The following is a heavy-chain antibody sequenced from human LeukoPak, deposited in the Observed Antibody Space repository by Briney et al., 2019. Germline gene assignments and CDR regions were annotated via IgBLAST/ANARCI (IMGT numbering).Heavy chain of an antibody. CDR1: GFTFDDYA. D-gene: IGHD6-6*01. J-gene: IGHJ3*02. V-gene: IGHV3-9*01. CDR3: AKLRSSPGTFDI. Sequence: GGSLRLSCAASGFTFDDYAMHWVRQAPGKGLEWVSGISWNSGSIGYADSVKGRFTISRGNAKNSLYLQMNSLRAEDTAVYYCAKLRSSPGTFDIWGQGTMVTVSS. CDR2: ISWNSGSI.